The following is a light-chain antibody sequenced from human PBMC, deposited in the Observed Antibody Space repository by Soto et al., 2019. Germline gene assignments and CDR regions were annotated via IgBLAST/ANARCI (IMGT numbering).Light chain of an antibody. J-gene: IGKJ3*01. Sequence: DIVMTQSPDSLAVSLGERATINCKSSQSVLYSSNNKNYLAWYQQKPGQPPKLLMHWASTRESGVPDRFSGSGSGTDFTLTISSLQAEDAAVYYCQKYYTSRFTCGPGTKVDIK. V-gene: IGKV4-1*01. CDR3: QKYYTSRFT. CDR1: QSVLYSSNNKNY. CDR2: WAS.